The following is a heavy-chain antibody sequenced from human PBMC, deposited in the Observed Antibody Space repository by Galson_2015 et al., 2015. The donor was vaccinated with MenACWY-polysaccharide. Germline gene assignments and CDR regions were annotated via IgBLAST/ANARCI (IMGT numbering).Heavy chain of an antibody. J-gene: IGHJ4*02. V-gene: IGHV3-74*01. CDR3: ARDRVDVEVIRAHTMFDY. D-gene: IGHD5-12*01. CDR1: GFSFSSHW. Sequence: SLRLSCAASGFSFSSHWMHWVRQAPGEGRVWVSRINSDATIINYADSVKGRFTISRDNAKNTLYLEMKSLRVDDTAVYFCARDRVDVEVIRAHTMFDYWGQGVLVTVSS. CDR2: INSDATII.